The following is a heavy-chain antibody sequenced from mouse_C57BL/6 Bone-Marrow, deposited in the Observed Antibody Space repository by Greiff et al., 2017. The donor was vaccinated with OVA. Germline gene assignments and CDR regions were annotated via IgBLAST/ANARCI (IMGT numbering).Heavy chain of an antibody. V-gene: IGHV7-1*01. CDR3: ARDGGDYDWYFDV. Sequence: EVQGVESGGGLVQSGRSLRLSCATSGFTFSDFYMEWVRQAPGKGLEWIAASRNKANDYTTEYSASVKGRFIVSRDTSQSILYLQMNALRAEDTAIYYCARDGGDYDWYFDVWGTGTTVTVSS. CDR2: SRNKANDYTT. CDR1: GFTFSDFY. D-gene: IGHD2-4*01. J-gene: IGHJ1*03.